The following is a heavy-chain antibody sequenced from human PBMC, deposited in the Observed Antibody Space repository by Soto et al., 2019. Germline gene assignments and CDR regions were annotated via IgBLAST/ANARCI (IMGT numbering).Heavy chain of an antibody. V-gene: IGHV4-59*01. CDR2: IYYSGST. D-gene: IGHD4-17*01. CDR3: ARLIGALTVTTGYYYMDV. CDR1: GGSISSYY. J-gene: IGHJ6*03. Sequence: SETLSLTCTVSGGSISSYYWSWIRQPPGKGLEWIGYIYYSGSTNYNPSLKSRVTISVDTSKSQFSLKLSSVTAADTAVYYCARLIGALTVTTGYYYMDVWGKGTTVTVSS.